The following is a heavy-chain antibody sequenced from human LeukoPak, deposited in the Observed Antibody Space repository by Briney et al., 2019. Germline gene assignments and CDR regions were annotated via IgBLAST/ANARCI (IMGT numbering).Heavy chain of an antibody. J-gene: IGHJ4*02. V-gene: IGHV4-39*01. CDR1: GGSVSSSSYY. CDR3: GCYGSEQL. D-gene: IGHD3-10*01. CDR2: NYYSGST. Sequence: PSETLSLTCTVSGGSVSSSSYYWGWIRQPPGKGLEWIGSNYYSGSTFHNPSLKSRVTISVDTSKNQFSLKLSSVTAADTAVHYCGCYGSEQLWGQGTLVTVSS.